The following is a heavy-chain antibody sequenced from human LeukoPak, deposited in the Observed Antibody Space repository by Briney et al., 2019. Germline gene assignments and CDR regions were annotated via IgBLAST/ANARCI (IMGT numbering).Heavy chain of an antibody. CDR3: AGVRLGNTGLSEYFEH. Sequence: SGTLSLTCGVTGGSITNNWWTWVRQPPGKGLEWIGEISQSARTNYNPSLKSRVTMSIDKSRNQFSLRMTSVTAADTAVYYCAGVRLGNTGLSEYFEHWGQGTQVTVS. CDR1: GGSITNNW. J-gene: IGHJ1*01. V-gene: IGHV4-4*02. D-gene: IGHD3-16*01. CDR2: ISQSART.